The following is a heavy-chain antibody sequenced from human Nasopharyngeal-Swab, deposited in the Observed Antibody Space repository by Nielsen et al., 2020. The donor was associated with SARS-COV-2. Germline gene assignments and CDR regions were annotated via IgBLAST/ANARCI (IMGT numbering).Heavy chain of an antibody. CDR2: IIPIFGTA. CDR1: GGTFSSYA. CDR3: ARDDGGSYSFDY. V-gene: IGHV1-69*13. J-gene: IGHJ4*02. Sequence: SVKVSCKASGGTFSSYAISWVRQAPGQGLEWMGGIIPIFGTANYAQKFQGRVTITADESTSTAYTELSSLRSEDTAVYYCARDDGGSYSFDYWGQGTLVTVSS. D-gene: IGHD1-26*01.